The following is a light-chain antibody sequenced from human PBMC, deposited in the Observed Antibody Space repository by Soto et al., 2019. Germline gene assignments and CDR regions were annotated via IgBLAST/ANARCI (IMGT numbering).Light chain of an antibody. V-gene: IGLV1-44*01. Sequence: QSVVTQPPSASGAPGQSVTIPCSGSSSNIGRHTVNWYQQLPGTAPKLLIYINNERLSGVPDRFSGSRSGTSASLAISRRLSGDEADYYWTAWDGSLNGLVFGGGSQLTVL. CDR3: TAWDGSLNGLV. CDR1: SSNIGRHT. CDR2: INN. J-gene: IGLJ2*01.